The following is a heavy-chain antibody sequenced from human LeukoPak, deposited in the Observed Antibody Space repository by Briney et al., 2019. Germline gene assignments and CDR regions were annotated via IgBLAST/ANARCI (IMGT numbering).Heavy chain of an antibody. V-gene: IGHV4-38-2*01. J-gene: IGHJ3*02. CDR1: GYSISSGYY. D-gene: IGHD6-19*01. Sequence: KPSETLSLTCAVSGYSISSGYYWGWIRQPPGKGLEWIGNIYHSGTTYYNPSLKSRVTISVDTSKNQFSLKLSSVTAADTAVYYCARRHSGWYSDAFDIWGQGTMVTVSS. CDR2: IYHSGTT. CDR3: ARRHSGWYSDAFDI.